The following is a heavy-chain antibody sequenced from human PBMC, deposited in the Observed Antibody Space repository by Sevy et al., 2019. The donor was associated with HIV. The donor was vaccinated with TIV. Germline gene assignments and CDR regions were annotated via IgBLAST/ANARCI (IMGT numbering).Heavy chain of an antibody. D-gene: IGHD4-17*01. Sequence: SETLSLTCTVSGGSISSGGYYWSWIRQHPGKGLEWIGYIYYSGSTYYNPSLKSRVTISVDTSKNQFSRKLSSVTAADTAVYYCARDDGGFLDYGGQGTLVTVSS. CDR1: GGSISSGGYY. J-gene: IGHJ4*02. V-gene: IGHV4-31*03. CDR2: IYYSGST. CDR3: ARDDGGFLDY.